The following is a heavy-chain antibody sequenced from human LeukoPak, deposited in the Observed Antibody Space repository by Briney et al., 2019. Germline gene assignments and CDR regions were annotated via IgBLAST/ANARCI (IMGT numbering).Heavy chain of an antibody. CDR1: GFTFSSYS. D-gene: IGHD3-22*01. Sequence: GGSLRLSCAASGFTFSSYSMNWVRQAPGKGLEWVSSISSSSSYIYYADSVKGRFTISRDNAKNSLYLQMNSLRAEDTAVYYCARDREPYYYDSSGYSGFDYWGQGTLVTVSS. CDR2: ISSSSSYI. CDR3: ARDREPYYYDSSGYSGFDY. J-gene: IGHJ4*02. V-gene: IGHV3-21*01.